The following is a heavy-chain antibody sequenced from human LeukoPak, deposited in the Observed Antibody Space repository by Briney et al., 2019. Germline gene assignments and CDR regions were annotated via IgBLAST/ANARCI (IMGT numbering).Heavy chain of an antibody. V-gene: IGHV3-74*03. D-gene: IGHD5-24*01. CDR2: INGEGSET. CDR3: ARVRMGDGFNPFDY. CDR1: GFTFSRFW. Sequence: PGGPLRLSCAASGFTFSRFWIYWVRHAPGKGLVWVSRINGEGSETMYADSVKGRFTISRDNAKNTLYLQMNSLRAEDTAVYYCARVRMGDGFNPFDYWGQGTLVTVSS. J-gene: IGHJ4*02.